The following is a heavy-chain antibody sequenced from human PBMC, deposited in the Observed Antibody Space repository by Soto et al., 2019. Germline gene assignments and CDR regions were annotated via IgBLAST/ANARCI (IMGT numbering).Heavy chain of an antibody. Sequence: EVQLVESGGGSVQPGRTLRLSCAASGFTFGDYAMHWVRQLPGRGLEWVSGVSWTNISFGYADSVKGRFTISRDNARNSLYLQMNSLRVEDTAVYYCAKGLSHTVFGVDTLFDYWGKGTQVTVSS. D-gene: IGHD3-3*01. J-gene: IGHJ4*02. CDR2: VSWTNISF. CDR1: GFTFGDYA. V-gene: IGHV3-9*01. CDR3: AKGLSHTVFGVDTLFDY.